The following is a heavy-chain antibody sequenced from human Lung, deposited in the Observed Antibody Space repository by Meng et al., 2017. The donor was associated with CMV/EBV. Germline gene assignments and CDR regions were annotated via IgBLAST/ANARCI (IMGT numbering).Heavy chain of an antibody. Sequence: GGSLRLSCEAYGFIVSSTYMSWVRQAPGKGLEWVSVIYSGGTTFKANSVKGRFTISRDNSKNTLFLQMNRLRAEDTAVYYCARSIRSNCFDAFDIWGQGTMVTVSS. CDR2: IYSGGTT. V-gene: IGHV3-53*01. CDR1: GFIVSSTY. J-gene: IGHJ3*02. CDR3: ARSIRSNCFDAFDI. D-gene: IGHD3-16*01.